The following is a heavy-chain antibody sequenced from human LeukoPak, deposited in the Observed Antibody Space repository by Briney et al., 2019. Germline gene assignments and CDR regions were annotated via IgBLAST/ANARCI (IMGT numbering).Heavy chain of an antibody. D-gene: IGHD5-18*01. Sequence: GGSLRLSCAASGFTFSTYAMHWVRQAPGKGLEWVAVISYDGSSKYYADSVKGRFTISRDNSKNTLYLRMNSLRAEDTAVYYCARARSSYGYGDAFDIWGQGTMVTVSS. CDR3: ARARSSYGYGDAFDI. V-gene: IGHV3-30*04. CDR2: ISYDGSSK. CDR1: GFTFSTYA. J-gene: IGHJ3*02.